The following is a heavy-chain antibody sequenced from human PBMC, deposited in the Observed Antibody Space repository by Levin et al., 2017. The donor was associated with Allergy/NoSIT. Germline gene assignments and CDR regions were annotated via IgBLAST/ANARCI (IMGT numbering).Heavy chain of an antibody. Sequence: PGGSLRLSCAASGFTFSSYDMHWVRQATGKGLEWVSAIGTAGDTYYPGSVKGRFTISRENAKNSLYLQMNSLRAGDTAVYYCARCLGDGAFDIWGQGTMVTVSS. V-gene: IGHV3-13*01. D-gene: IGHD3-10*01. CDR1: GFTFSSYD. CDR2: IGTAGDT. J-gene: IGHJ3*02. CDR3: ARCLGDGAFDI.